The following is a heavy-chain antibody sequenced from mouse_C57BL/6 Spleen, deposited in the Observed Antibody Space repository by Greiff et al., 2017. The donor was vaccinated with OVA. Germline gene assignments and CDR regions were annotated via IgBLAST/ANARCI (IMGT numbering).Heavy chain of an antibody. Sequence: VQLKQSGAELVRPGASVKLSCTASGFNIKDDYMHWVKQRPEQGLEWIGWIDPENGDTEYASKFQGKATITADTSSNTAYLQLSSLTSEDTAVYYCTKNYGRPWGQGTLVTVSA. V-gene: IGHV14-4*01. CDR1: GFNIKDDY. D-gene: IGHD1-1*01. J-gene: IGHJ3*01. CDR3: TKNYGRP. CDR2: IDPENGDT.